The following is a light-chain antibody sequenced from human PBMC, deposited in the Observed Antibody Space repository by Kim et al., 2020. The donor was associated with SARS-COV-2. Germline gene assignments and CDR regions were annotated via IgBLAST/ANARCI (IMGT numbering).Light chain of an antibody. CDR2: GAS. CDR1: QSVSSN. V-gene: IGKV3-15*01. CDR3: QQNNKWPPWT. J-gene: IGKJ1*01. Sequence: EIVMTQSPAILSVSPGERATLSCRASQSVSSNLAWYQQKPGQAPRLLIHGASTRAIGIPARFSGSGSGTEFTLIISSLQSEDFALYYCQQNNKWPPWTFGQGTKVDIK.